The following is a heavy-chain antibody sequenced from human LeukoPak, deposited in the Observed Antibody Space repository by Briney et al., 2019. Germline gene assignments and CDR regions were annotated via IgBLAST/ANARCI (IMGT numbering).Heavy chain of an antibody. J-gene: IGHJ4*02. D-gene: IGHD2-2*01. CDR3: ARGWASCYDY. CDR2: INHSGST. V-gene: IGHV4-34*01. CDR1: GGSFSGYY. Sequence: SETLSLTCAVYGGSFSGYYWSWIRQPPGKGLEWIGEINHSGSTNYNPSLKSRVTISVDTSKNQFSLKLSSVTAADTAVYHCARGWASCYDYWGQGTLVTVSS.